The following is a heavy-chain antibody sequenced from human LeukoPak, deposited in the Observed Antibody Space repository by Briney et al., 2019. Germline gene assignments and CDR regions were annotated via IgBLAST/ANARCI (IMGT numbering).Heavy chain of an antibody. CDR1: GYSFVSYW. J-gene: IGHJ6*03. CDR2: IYPGDSET. CDR3: ARHQSYCTDGVCSYYMDV. D-gene: IGHD2-8*01. V-gene: IGHV5-51*01. Sequence: GESLKISCQASGYSFVSYWIGWVRQVPGKGLEWMGIIYPGDSETRYSPSFQGHVTISADKSISTAYLQWSSLKASDTAMYYCARHQSYCTDGVCSYYMDVWGKGTTVTVSS.